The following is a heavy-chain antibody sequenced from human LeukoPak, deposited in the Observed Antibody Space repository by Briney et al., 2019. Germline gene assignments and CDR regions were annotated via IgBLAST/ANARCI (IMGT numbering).Heavy chain of an antibody. CDR1: GGSISSSSYY. Sequence: SETLSLTCTVSGGSISSSSYYWGWIRQPPGKGLEWIGSIYYSGSTYYNPSLKSRVTISVDTSKNQFSLKLSSVTAADTAVYYCAREHYYDSSGYRYWGQGTLVTVSS. CDR3: AREHYYDSSGYRY. CDR2: IYYSGST. D-gene: IGHD3-22*01. J-gene: IGHJ4*02. V-gene: IGHV4-39*07.